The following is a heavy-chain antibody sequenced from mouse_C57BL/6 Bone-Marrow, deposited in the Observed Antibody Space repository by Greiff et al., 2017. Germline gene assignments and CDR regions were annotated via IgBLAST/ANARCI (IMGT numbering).Heavy chain of an antibody. CDR1: GFSLTSYA. CDR2: IWTGGGT. V-gene: IGHV2-9-1*01. D-gene: IGHD1-1*01. J-gene: IGHJ4*01. Sequence: VMLVESGPGLVAPSQSLSITCTVSGFSLTSYAISWVRQPPGKGLEWLGVIWTGGGTNYNSALKSRLSISKDNSKSQVFLKMNSLQTDDTARYYCARNIYYYGSSLYYYAMDYWGQGTSVTVSS. CDR3: ARNIYYYGSSLYYYAMDY.